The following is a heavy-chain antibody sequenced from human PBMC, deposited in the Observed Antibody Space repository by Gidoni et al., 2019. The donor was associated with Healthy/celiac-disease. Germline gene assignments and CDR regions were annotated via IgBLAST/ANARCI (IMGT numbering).Heavy chain of an antibody. D-gene: IGHD2-2*01. Sequence: QVQLVQSGAEVKKPGSSVKVSCKASGGTFSSYAISWVRQAPGQGLEWMGRIIPILGIANYAQKFQGRVTITADKSTSTAYMELSSLRSEDTAVYYCARASRRVVPTYGTDAFDIWGQGTMVTVSS. CDR2: IIPILGIA. CDR3: ARASRRVVPTYGTDAFDI. J-gene: IGHJ3*02. CDR1: GGTFSSYA. V-gene: IGHV1-69*09.